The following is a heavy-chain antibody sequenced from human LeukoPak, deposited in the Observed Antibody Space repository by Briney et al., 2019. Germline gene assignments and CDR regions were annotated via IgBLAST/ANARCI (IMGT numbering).Heavy chain of an antibody. Sequence: SETLSLTCSVSGGSISGGSYYWSWIRQPAGKGLEWIGHVYTTGRTTYNPSLKSRVTISVDTSRNQFSLDLSSVTAADTAVYFCARSELNDYFKYWGQGILVTVST. D-gene: IGHD3-16*01. CDR2: VYTTGRT. J-gene: IGHJ4*02. CDR3: ARSELNDYFKY. V-gene: IGHV4-61*09. CDR1: GGSISGGSYY.